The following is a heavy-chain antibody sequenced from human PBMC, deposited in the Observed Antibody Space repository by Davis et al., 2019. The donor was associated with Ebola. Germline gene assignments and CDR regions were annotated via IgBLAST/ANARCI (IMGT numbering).Heavy chain of an antibody. J-gene: IGHJ4*02. CDR2: VYYTGRT. CDR3: ASELSNSFFFDN. D-gene: IGHD6-6*01. V-gene: IGHV4-39*02. Sequence: MPSETLSLTCTVSGGSISSSSYYWGWIRQPPGKGLEWVGSVYYTGRTYNNPSLQSRVTISVDTSKNHFSLRLRSLTAADTAVYYCASELSNSFFFDNWGQGALVTVSS. CDR1: GGSISSSSYY.